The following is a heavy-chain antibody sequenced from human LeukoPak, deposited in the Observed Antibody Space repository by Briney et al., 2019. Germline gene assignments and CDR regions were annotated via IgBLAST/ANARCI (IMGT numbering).Heavy chain of an antibody. J-gene: IGHJ4*02. CDR2: IYHSGST. V-gene: IGHV4-30-2*01. CDR3: ARATVTPETPWGAYDY. CDR1: GGSISSGGYS. D-gene: IGHD4-17*01. Sequence: SETLSLTCAVSGGSISSGGYSWSWIRQPPGKGLEWIGYIYHSGSTYYNPSLKSRVTISVDRSKNQFSLKLCSVTAADTAVYYCARATVTPETPWGAYDYWGQGTLVTVSS.